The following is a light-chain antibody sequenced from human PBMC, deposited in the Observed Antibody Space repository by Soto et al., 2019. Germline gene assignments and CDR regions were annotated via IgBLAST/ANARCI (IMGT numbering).Light chain of an antibody. Sequence: EIVMTQSPATLSVSPGERATLSCRASQSVSSNLAWYQQKPGQAPRLLIYGASTRATGIPARFSGSGSGTVFTLTICSLQSEDFAVYYCQQYSNWPPGTFGQGTKLEIK. J-gene: IGKJ2*01. V-gene: IGKV3-15*01. CDR3: QQYSNWPPGT. CDR2: GAS. CDR1: QSVSSN.